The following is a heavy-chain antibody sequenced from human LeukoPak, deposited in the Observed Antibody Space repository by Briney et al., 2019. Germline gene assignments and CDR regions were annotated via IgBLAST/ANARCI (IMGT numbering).Heavy chain of an antibody. D-gene: IGHD2-2*01. V-gene: IGHV4-34*01. CDR3: ARGQVPAARGYNWFDP. J-gene: IGHJ5*02. CDR2: INARGDT. Sequence: SETLSLTCAVYGWSFNDYYWNWIRQPPGKGLEWIGGINARGDTNYNPSLKSRVTTSVDTSKKQFSLRLTSMIAADTALYYCARGQVPAARGYNWFDPWGQGTLVTVSS. CDR1: GWSFNDYY.